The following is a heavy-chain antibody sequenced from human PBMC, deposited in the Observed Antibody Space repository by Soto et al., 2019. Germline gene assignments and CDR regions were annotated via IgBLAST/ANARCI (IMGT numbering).Heavy chain of an antibody. J-gene: IGHJ3*02. CDR2: IIPIFGTA. V-gene: IGHV1-69*06. D-gene: IGHD2-21*02. CDR1: GGTFSSYA. Sequence: SVKVSCKASGGTFSSYAISWVRQAPGQGLERMGGIIPIFGTANCAQKFQGRVTITADKSTSTAYMELSSLRSEDTAVYYCARAAVVTAILSAFDIWGQGTMVTVSS. CDR3: ARAAVVTAILSAFDI.